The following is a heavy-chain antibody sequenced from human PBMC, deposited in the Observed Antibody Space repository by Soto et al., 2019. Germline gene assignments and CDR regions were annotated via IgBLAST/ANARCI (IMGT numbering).Heavy chain of an antibody. CDR1: GFTVSSHA. Sequence: EVQVLESGGGLVQPGGSLRLSCEGSGFTVSSHAMTWIRQAPGKGPEWVSTITADGGTYYADSVKGRFAMSRDTSXXSXXLQMNSLGAEDSAAYYCAPHVSCSGGSCQYDAFAIRGQGPMVTVSS. V-gene: IGHV3-23*01. CDR2: ITADGGT. CDR3: APHVSCSGGSCQYDAFAI. D-gene: IGHD2-15*01. J-gene: IGHJ3*02.